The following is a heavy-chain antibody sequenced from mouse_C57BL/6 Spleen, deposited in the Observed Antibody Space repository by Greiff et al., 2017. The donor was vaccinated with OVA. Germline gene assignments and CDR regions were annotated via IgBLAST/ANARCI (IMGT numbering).Heavy chain of an antibody. CDR1: GYTFTSYT. CDR3: AREGGDGKGYAMDY. CDR2: INPSSGYP. Sequence: QVQLQQSGAELARPGASVTMSCKASGYTFTSYTMHWVKQRPGQGLEWIGYINPSSGYPKYNQKFKDKATLTADKSSSTAYMQLSSLTSEGSAVYYCAREGGDGKGYAMDYWGQGTSGTVSS. D-gene: IGHD2-1*01. V-gene: IGHV1-4*01. J-gene: IGHJ4*01.